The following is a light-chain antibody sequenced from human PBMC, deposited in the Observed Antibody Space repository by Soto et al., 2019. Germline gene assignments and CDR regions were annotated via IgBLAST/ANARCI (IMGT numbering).Light chain of an antibody. Sequence: QSVLTQPPSASGTPGQRVTISCSGSSSNIGSNTVNWYQQLPGTAPKLLIYSNNQRPSGVPDRFSGSKSGTSASLAISGLQSEYEADYYCAACDDSLNGWVFGGGTKLTVL. CDR2: SNN. CDR3: AACDDSLNGWV. J-gene: IGLJ3*02. V-gene: IGLV1-44*01. CDR1: SSNIGSNT.